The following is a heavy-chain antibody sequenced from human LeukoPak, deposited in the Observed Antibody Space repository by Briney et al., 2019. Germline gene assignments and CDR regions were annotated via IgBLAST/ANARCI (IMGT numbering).Heavy chain of an antibody. D-gene: IGHD7-27*01. J-gene: IGHJ3*02. Sequence: ASVKVSCKASGYTFTSYYIHWVRQAPGQGLEWMGWINPNSGGTNYAQKFQGRVTMTRDTSIATAYMEMSRLTSDDTAVYYCARGSSGDIWGQGTMVTVSS. CDR3: ARGSSGDI. V-gene: IGHV1-2*02. CDR2: INPNSGGT. CDR1: GYTFTSYY.